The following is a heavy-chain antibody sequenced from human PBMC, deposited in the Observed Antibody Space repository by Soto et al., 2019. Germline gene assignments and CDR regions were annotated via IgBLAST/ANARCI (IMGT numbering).Heavy chain of an antibody. CDR2: ISYDGNNK. J-gene: IGHJ4*02. CDR1: GFSLSTYG. V-gene: IGHV3-30*18. D-gene: IGHD4-17*01. Sequence: VQLVESGGGVVQPGRSLRLSCAAAGFSLSTYGMHWVRQAPGKGLEWLSVISYDGNNKYYADSVKGRFTISRDNSQNTLWRQMDSLRTEDTAVYYCAKDLLLTTITTVGDWGQGTLVTVCS. CDR3: AKDLLLTTITTVGD.